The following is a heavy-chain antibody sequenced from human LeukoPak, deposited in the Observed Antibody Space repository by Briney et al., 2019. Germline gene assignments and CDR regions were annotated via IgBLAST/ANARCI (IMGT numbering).Heavy chain of an antibody. D-gene: IGHD2-15*01. CDR2: INTNTGNP. J-gene: IGHJ4*02. CDR1: GYTFTSYP. CDR3: ARAGYCSAAGCRLWAY. Sequence: ASLKVSCKASGYTFTSYPLNWVRQAPGQGLEWMGWINTNTGNPTYAQGFTGRFVFSLDTSVSTAYLQISSLKPEDTAVYYCARAGYCSAAGCRLWAYWGQGTLVTVSS. V-gene: IGHV7-4-1*02.